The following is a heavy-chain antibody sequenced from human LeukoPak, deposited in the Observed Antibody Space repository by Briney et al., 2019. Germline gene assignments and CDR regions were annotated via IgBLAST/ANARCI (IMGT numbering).Heavy chain of an antibody. J-gene: IGHJ4*02. CDR1: GFTFSSYS. Sequence: GGSLRLSCAASGFTFSSYSMNWVRQAPGKGLEWVSSIISSSSYIYYADSVKGRFTISRDNAKNSLYLQMNSLRAEDTAVYYCAKEMGHSPHSSGTYWSDGGVGLDSWGQGTLVTVSS. CDR2: IISSSSYI. D-gene: IGHD3-10*01. V-gene: IGHV3-21*01. CDR3: AKEMGHSPHSSGTYWSDGGVGLDS.